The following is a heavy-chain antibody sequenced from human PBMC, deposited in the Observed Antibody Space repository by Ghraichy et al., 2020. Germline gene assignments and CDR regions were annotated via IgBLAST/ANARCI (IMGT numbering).Heavy chain of an antibody. CDR2: IYYSGST. V-gene: IGHV4-59*01. D-gene: IGHD2-8*01. CDR1: GGSISSYY. J-gene: IGHJ6*02. CDR3: ARDRLPLYDPYYYYGMDV. Sequence: SETLSLTCTVSGGSISSYYWSWIRQPPGKGLEWIGYIYYSGSTNYNPSLKSRVTISVDTSKNQFSLKLSSVTAADTAVYYCARDRLPLYDPYYYYGMDVWGQGTTVTVSS.